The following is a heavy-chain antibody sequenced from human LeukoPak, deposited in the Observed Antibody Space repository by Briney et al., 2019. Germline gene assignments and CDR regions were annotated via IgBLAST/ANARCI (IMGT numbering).Heavy chain of an antibody. CDR1: GYTFTTYD. CDR3: AREDYYDSGSNDY. V-gene: IGHV1-8*03. J-gene: IGHJ4*02. CDR2: MNPNSGNT. Sequence: ASVKVSCKASGYTFTTYDITWVRQAAGQGLEWMGWMNPNSGNTAYAQKFQGRVTITRNTSISTAYMELSSLRSEDTAVYYCAREDYYDSGSNDYWGQGTLVTVSS. D-gene: IGHD3-22*01.